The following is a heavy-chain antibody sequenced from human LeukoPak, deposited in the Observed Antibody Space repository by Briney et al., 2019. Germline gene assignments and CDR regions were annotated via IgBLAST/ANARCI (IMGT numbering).Heavy chain of an antibody. V-gene: IGHV1-18*01. J-gene: IGHJ4*02. D-gene: IGHD3-3*01. CDR1: GYTFTSYG. Sequence: EASVKVSCKASGYTFTSYGISWVRQAPGQGLEWMGWISAYNGNTSYAQKLQGRVTMTTDTSTSTAYVELRSLRSDDTAVYYCARPNYDFWSGYYIDYWGQGTLVTVSS. CDR3: ARPNYDFWSGYYIDY. CDR2: ISAYNGNT.